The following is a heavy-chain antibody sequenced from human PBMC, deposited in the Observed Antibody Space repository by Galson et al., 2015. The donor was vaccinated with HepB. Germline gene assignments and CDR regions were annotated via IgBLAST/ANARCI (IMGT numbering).Heavy chain of an antibody. Sequence: NGGSFSANYWSWIRQPPGRGLEWIGDIDQTERTNYNPSLKSRVTISVDTSKNQFSLKLASVTAADTAVYYCASFHNWFDPWGQGTLVTVS. J-gene: IGHJ5*02. V-gene: IGHV4-34*01. CDR1: GGSFSANY. CDR3: ASFHNWFDP. CDR2: IDQTERT.